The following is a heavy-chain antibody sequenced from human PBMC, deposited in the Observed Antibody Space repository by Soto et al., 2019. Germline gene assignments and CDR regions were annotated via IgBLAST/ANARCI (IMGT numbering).Heavy chain of an antibody. CDR1: GFTFSTYG. CDR2: ISHDGSNK. D-gene: IGHD3-3*01. J-gene: IGHJ5*02. CDR3: ARALGQYYDFWSGYP. Sequence: GGSLRLSCAASGFTFSTYGMHWVRQAPGKGLGWVALISHDGSNKHYADSVRGRFTISRDNSKNTLYLQMSSLRAEDTAVYFCARALGQYYDFWSGYPWGQGTLVTVSS. V-gene: IGHV3-30*03.